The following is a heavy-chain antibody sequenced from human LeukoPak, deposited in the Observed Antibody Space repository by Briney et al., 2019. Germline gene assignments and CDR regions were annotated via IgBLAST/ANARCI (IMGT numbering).Heavy chain of an antibody. CDR1: GFTFSSYA. D-gene: IGHD3-9*01. CDR2: ISYDGSNK. J-gene: IGHJ4*02. V-gene: IGHV3-30-3*02. Sequence: PGGSLRLSCAASGFTFSSYAMHWVRQAPGKGLEWVAVISYDGSNKYYADSVKGRFTISRDNSKNTLYLQMNSLRAEDTAVYYCAKFPLAAYFDWLLDYWGQGTLVTVSS. CDR3: AKFPLAAYFDWLLDY.